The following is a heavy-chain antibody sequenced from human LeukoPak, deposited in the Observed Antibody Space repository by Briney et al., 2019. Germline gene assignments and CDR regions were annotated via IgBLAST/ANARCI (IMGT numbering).Heavy chain of an antibody. J-gene: IGHJ5*02. D-gene: IGHD3/OR15-3a*01. V-gene: IGHV3-7*01. CDR1: GLSVSTYW. CDR2: MKPDGNEK. Sequence: PGESLRLSCAASGLSVSTYWMSWVRHPPGKGREWVANMKPDGNEKYYMDTVKRRFPISRDSAKTSLYLRMNSLRVDDTAIYYCARAVKVFGLAVGPFDPWGQGTLVTVSS. CDR3: ARAVKVFGLAVGPFDP.